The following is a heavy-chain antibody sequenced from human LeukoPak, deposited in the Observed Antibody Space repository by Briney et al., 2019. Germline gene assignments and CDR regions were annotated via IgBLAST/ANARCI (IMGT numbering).Heavy chain of an antibody. CDR3: ARDSWIAVGGTGYFDL. D-gene: IGHD6-19*01. CDR2: HYSGSTT. CDR1: GFAVTANY. V-gene: IGHV3-53*01. Sequence: GGSLRLSCAASGFAVTANYMNWVRQAPGKGLEWVSVHYSGSTTYYADSVKGRFTISRDNSKNTLYLQMNSLRAEDTAVYYCARDSWIAVGGTGYFDLWGRGTLVTVSS. J-gene: IGHJ2*01.